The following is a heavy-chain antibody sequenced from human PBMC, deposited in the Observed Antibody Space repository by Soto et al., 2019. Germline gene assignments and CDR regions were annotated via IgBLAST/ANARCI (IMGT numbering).Heavy chain of an antibody. CDR2: INAGNGNT. CDR3: ARAGFGVVIIGXDY. J-gene: IGHJ4*02. V-gene: IGHV1-3*01. D-gene: IGHD3-3*01. Sequence: ASVKVSCKASGYTFTSYAMHWVRQAPGQRLEWMGWINAGNGNTKYSQKFQGRVTITRDTSASTAYMELSSLRSEDTAVYYCARAGFGVVIIGXDYWGQGTLVTVSS. CDR1: GYTFTSYA.